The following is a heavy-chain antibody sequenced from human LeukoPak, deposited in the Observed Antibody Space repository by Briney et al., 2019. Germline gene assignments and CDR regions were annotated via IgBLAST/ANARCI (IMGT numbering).Heavy chain of an antibody. Sequence: GGSLRLSCEASGFTFNTYAIYWVRQAPGKGLEWVSGICGSGGCAYYADSVKGRFTISRDNSKNTVYLQMNSLTADDTAVYYCAKTTVGYSSGRYPGWPADCWGQGTLVTVSS. CDR1: GFTFNTYA. D-gene: IGHD6-19*01. CDR3: AKTTVGYSSGRYPGWPADC. CDR2: ICGSGGCA. J-gene: IGHJ4*02. V-gene: IGHV3-23*01.